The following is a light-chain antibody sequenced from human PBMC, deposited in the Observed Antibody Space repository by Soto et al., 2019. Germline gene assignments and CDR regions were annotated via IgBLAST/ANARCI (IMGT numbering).Light chain of an antibody. CDR2: AAS. CDR3: QQSSSYPVYS. Sequence: DIQMTQSPSSLSASVGDRVTITCRASQNIGIYLNWYQQKPGKAPNLLIYAASFLQTGVPSRFSASGSGTDFTLTVTSLQPDDFASYYCQQSSSYPVYSFGQGTKFEIK. CDR1: QNIGIY. J-gene: IGKJ2*03. V-gene: IGKV1-39*01.